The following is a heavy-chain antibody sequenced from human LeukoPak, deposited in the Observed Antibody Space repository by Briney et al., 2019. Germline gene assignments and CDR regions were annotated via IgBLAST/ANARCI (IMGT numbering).Heavy chain of an antibody. D-gene: IGHD4-17*01. V-gene: IGHV4-59*01. Sequence: SETLSLTCTVSGGXISTYYCSWTRQPPGRGLEWIGNVYYSGSTNYNPSLKSRVTISVDTSKNQFSLKLSSVTAADTAVYYCARQMNTVTADYWGQGTLVTVSS. J-gene: IGHJ4*02. CDR1: GGXISTYY. CDR3: ARQMNTVTADY. CDR2: VYYSGST.